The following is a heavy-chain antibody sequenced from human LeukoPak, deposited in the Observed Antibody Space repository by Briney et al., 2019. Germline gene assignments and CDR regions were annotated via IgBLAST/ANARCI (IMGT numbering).Heavy chain of an antibody. CDR1: GVSFSGYY. Sequence: SETLSLTCAVYGVSFSGYYWSWLRQPPGKGLEWIGEINHSGSTNYNPSLESRVTISVDTSKNQFSLKLSSVTAADTAVYYCAREEDYSNSGYWYVDLWGRGTLVTVSS. CDR3: AREEDYSNSGYWYVDL. D-gene: IGHD4-11*01. CDR2: INHSGST. V-gene: IGHV4-34*01. J-gene: IGHJ2*01.